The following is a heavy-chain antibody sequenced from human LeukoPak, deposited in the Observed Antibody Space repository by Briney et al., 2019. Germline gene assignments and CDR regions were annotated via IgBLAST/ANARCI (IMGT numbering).Heavy chain of an antibody. J-gene: IGHJ5*02. D-gene: IGHD3-10*01. V-gene: IGHV1-46*01. CDR3: ARGAFGPVLGNWFDP. Sequence: ASVKVSCKASGYTFTTYYIHWVRQAPGQGLEWMGLINPSGGSRNYAQKFQDRVTMTRDTSTSTVYMELSSLRSEDTAVYYCARGAFGPVLGNWFDPWGQGTLVTVSS. CDR1: GYTFTTYY. CDR2: INPSGGSR.